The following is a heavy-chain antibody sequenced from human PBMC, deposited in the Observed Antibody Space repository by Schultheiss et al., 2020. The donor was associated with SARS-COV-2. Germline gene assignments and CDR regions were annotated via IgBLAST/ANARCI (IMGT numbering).Heavy chain of an antibody. D-gene: IGHD6-13*01. CDR1: GFTFSSYA. CDR3: ARAGDRSSSAAGAFDI. CDR2: ISSSSSYI. Sequence: GGSLRLSCAASGFTFSSYAMHWVRQAPGKGLEWVSSISSSSSYIYYADSVKGRFTISRDNAKNSLYLQMNSLRAEDTAVYYCARAGDRSSSAAGAFDIWGQGTMVTVSS. V-gene: IGHV3-21*01. J-gene: IGHJ3*02.